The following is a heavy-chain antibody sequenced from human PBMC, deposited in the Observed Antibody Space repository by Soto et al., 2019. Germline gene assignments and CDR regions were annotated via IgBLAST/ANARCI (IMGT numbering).Heavy chain of an antibody. CDR3: ARSSGYPNHDAFDI. V-gene: IGHV2-70*01. CDR1: GFSLSTSGMC. CDR2: IDWDDDK. J-gene: IGHJ3*02. D-gene: IGHD3-22*01. Sequence: SGPTLVNPTQTLTLTCTFSGFSLSTSGMCVSWIRQPPGKALEWLALIDWDDDKYYSTSLKTRLTISKDTSKNQVVLTMTNMDPVDTATYYCARSSGYPNHDAFDIWGQGTMVTVSS.